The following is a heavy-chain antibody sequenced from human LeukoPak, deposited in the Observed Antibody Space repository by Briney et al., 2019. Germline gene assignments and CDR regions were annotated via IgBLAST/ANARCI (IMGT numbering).Heavy chain of an antibody. CDR1: GFTFSSYG. J-gene: IGHJ4*02. CDR2: ISGSGGST. CDR3: AKDTVPADVRGVIIPGY. D-gene: IGHD3-10*01. Sequence: GGSLRLSCAASGFTFSSYGMSWVRQAPGKGLEWVSAISGSGGSTYYADSVKGRFTISRDNSKNTLYLQMNSLRAEDTAVYYCAKDTVPADVRGVIIPGYWGQGTLVTVSS. V-gene: IGHV3-23*01.